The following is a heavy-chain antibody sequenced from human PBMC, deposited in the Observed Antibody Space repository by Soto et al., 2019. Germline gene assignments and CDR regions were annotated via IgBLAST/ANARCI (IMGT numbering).Heavy chain of an antibody. J-gene: IGHJ4*02. CDR2: VSTYNGNT. Sequence: ASVKVSCKASGYSFTTYPITWVRQAPGQGLEWLGWVSTYNGNTNYAQGLQGRVSMTTDTSTSTAYLELRNLRSDDTAVYYCAREGSGWDFDKWGQGTPVTVSS. CDR1: GYSFTTYP. V-gene: IGHV1-18*01. CDR3: AREGSGWDFDK. D-gene: IGHD6-19*01.